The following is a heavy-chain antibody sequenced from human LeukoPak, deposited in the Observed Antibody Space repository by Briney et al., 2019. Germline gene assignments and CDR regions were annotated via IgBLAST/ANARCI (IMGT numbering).Heavy chain of an antibody. V-gene: IGHV3-30*18. J-gene: IGHJ4*02. D-gene: IGHD3-22*01. Sequence: GGSLRLSCAASGFTFSSYGMHWVRQAPGKGLEWVAVISYDGSNKYYADPVKGRFTISRDNSKNTLYLQMNSLRAEDTAVYYCAKDFPPDYYDSSGYLFDYWGQGTLVTVSS. CDR2: ISYDGSNK. CDR3: AKDFPPDYYDSSGYLFDY. CDR1: GFTFSSYG.